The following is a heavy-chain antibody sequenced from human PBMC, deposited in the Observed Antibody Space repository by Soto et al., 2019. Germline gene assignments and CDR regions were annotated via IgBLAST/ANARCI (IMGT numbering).Heavy chain of an antibody. CDR1: GFIFTNYG. J-gene: IGHJ5*02. Sequence: EGQLVESGGGLVKPGGSLRLSCAASGFIFTNYGMHWVRQAPGKGREWVASISRTGDDVLYADSVKGRFSISRDNAKNSLSLQMSSLRVEDTSVYYCATDSLYSTTWYDYFDLWGQGTLVTVSS. CDR2: ISRTGDDV. CDR3: ATDSLYSTTWYDYFDL. V-gene: IGHV3-21*06. D-gene: IGHD4-17*01.